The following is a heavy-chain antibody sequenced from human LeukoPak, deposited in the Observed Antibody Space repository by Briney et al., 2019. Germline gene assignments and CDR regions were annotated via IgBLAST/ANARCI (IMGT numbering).Heavy chain of an antibody. V-gene: IGHV4-39*07. CDR3: ARTDFWSGYAYYYYYMDV. CDR2: IYYSGST. CDR1: GGSISSSSYY. D-gene: IGHD3-3*01. Sequence: PSETLSLTCTVSGGSISSSSYYWGWIRQPPGKGLEWIGSIYYSGSTYYNPSLKSRVTRAVDASKNQFSLKLSSVTAADTAVYYCARTDFWSGYAYYYYYMDVWGKGTTVTVSS. J-gene: IGHJ6*03.